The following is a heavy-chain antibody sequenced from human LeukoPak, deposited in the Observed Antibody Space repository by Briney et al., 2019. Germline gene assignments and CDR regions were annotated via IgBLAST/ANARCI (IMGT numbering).Heavy chain of an antibody. D-gene: IGHD1-26*01. V-gene: IGHV3-9*01. J-gene: IGHJ4*02. CDR2: ISWNSVSI. CDR3: AKGATSGELYFDY. Sequence: PGRSLRLSCAASGFTFDDYAMHTVRQAPGKGLEWVTGISWNSVSIGYADSVKGRFTISRDNAKNSLYLQMNSRRAEDTALPCIAKGATSGELYFDYWGQGTLVTVSA. CDR1: GFTFDDYA.